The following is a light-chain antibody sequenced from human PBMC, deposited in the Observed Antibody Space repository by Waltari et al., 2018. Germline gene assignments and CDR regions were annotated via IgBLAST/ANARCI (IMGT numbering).Light chain of an antibody. CDR2: EVD. CDR1: SSDVGAYND. V-gene: IGLV2-8*01. Sequence: QSALTQPPSASGSPGPSVSISSTGTSSDVGAYNDVSWNQQHPGKAPKLIIYEVDKPPSGVPDRFSGSKSGNTASLTVSGLQAEDEANYYCSSYAGTNNLGVFGGGTKLTVL. CDR3: SSYAGTNNLGV. J-gene: IGLJ3*02.